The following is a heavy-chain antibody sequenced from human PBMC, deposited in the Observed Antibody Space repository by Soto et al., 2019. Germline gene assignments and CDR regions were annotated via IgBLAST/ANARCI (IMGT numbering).Heavy chain of an antibody. CDR2: ISSSSSTI. Sequence: GGSLRLSCAASGFTFSSYSMNWVRQAPGKGLEWVSYISSSSSTIYYADSVKGRFTISRDNAKNSLYLQMNSLRAEDTAVYYWARDGKNPKVYARPHNYYMDVWGKGTTVTVSS. CDR1: GFTFSSYS. J-gene: IGHJ6*03. CDR3: ARDGKNPKVYARPHNYYMDV. V-gene: IGHV3-48*01. D-gene: IGHD2-8*01.